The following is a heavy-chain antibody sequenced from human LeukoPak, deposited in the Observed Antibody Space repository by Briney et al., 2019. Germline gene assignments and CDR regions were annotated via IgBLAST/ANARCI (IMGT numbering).Heavy chain of an antibody. CDR2: IKSITDGGTA. D-gene: IGHD4-17*01. CDR1: GFTFSDAW. CDR3: TTDPMTAVTNLGY. J-gene: IGHJ4*02. V-gene: IGHV3-15*01. Sequence: GGSLRLSCEASGFTFSDAWMSWVRQATGKGLEWVGRIKSITDGGTADYAAPVKGRFTISRDDSKNTLYLEMNSLKTEDTAFYYCTTDPMTAVTNLGYWGQGTLVTVSS.